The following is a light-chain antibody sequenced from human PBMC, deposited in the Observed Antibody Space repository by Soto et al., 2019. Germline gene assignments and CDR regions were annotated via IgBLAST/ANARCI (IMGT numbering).Light chain of an antibody. CDR2: DAS. J-gene: IGKJ1*01. V-gene: IGKV3-15*01. CDR3: QQYNNWPPWT. Sequence: ILMTQSRATLSVSPGERATLSCRASQSVSNNLAWYQQKPGQAPRLLIYDASTRATGIPARFSGSGSGTEFTLTISGLQSEDFAVYYWQQYNNWPPWTFGQGTKVEIK. CDR1: QSVSNN.